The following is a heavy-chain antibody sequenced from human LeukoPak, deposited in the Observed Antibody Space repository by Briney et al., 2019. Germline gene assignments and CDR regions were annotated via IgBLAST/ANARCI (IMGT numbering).Heavy chain of an antibody. J-gene: IGHJ6*02. V-gene: IGHV2-5*02. CDR1: GLSLNTAGVG. CDR3: AKAGYGSGSYLRYYYYGMDV. Sequence: SGPTLVKPTQTLTLTCTLSGLSLNTAGVGVGWIRQPPGKALEWLALIYWDDDKRYNPSLKTRLTITKDTSKNQVVLTVTNMDPVDTSTYYCAKAGYGSGSYLRYYYYGMDVWGQGTTVTVSS. D-gene: IGHD3-10*01. CDR2: IYWDDDK.